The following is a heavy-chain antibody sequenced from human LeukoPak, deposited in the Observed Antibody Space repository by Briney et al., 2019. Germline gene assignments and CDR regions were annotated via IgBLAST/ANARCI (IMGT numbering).Heavy chain of an antibody. Sequence: ASVKVSCKASGYAFISYGFSWVRQAPGQGLEWMGWISAYDGNTKSIDKLQGRVTLTTDTSTNTAYLELRGLRSDDTAVYYCAREFKEHTWFDPWGQGTLVTVSS. D-gene: IGHD2-21*01. CDR2: ISAYDGNT. CDR1: GYAFISYG. V-gene: IGHV1-18*01. CDR3: AREFKEHTWFDP. J-gene: IGHJ5*02.